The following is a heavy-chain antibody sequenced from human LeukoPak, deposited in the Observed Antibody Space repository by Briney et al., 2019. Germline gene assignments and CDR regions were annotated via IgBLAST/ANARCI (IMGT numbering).Heavy chain of an antibody. CDR1: GFTFSSYG. CDR2: ISYDGSNK. Sequence: GGSLRLSCAASGFTFSSYGMHWVRQAPGKGLEWVAVISYDGSNKYYADSVKGRFTISRDNSKNTLYLQMNSLRAEDTAVYYCAKDRGRMVIDYWGQGTLVTVSS. CDR3: AKDRGRMVIDY. V-gene: IGHV3-30*18. D-gene: IGHD3-16*01. J-gene: IGHJ4*02.